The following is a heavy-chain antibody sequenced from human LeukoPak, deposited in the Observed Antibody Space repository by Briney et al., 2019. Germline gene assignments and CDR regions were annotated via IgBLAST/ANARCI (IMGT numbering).Heavy chain of an antibody. D-gene: IGHD3-10*01. J-gene: IGHJ4*02. Sequence: PSETLSLTCTVSGGSISSYYWSWIRQPPGKGLEWIGYIYHSGSTNYNPSLKSRVTISVDTSKNQFSLKLSSVTAADTAVYYCARQGAGVPFDYWGRGTLVTVSS. V-gene: IGHV4-59*08. CDR1: GGSISSYY. CDR3: ARQGAGVPFDY. CDR2: IYHSGST.